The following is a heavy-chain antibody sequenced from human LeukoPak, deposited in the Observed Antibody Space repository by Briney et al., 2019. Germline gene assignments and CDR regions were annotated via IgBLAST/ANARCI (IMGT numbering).Heavy chain of an antibody. CDR2: ISGSGGST. CDR3: ARDDDSSGYYYRTFDY. V-gene: IGHV3-23*01. J-gene: IGHJ4*02. Sequence: GGSLRLSCAASGFTFSSYAMSWVRQAPGKGLEWVSAISGSGGSTYYADSVKGRFTISRDNSKNTLYLQMNSLRAEDTAVYYCARDDDSSGYYYRTFDYWGQGTLLTVSS. CDR1: GFTFSSYA. D-gene: IGHD3-22*01.